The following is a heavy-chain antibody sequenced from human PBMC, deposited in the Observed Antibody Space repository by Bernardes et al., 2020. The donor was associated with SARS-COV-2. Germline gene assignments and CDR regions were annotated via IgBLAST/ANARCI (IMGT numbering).Heavy chain of an antibody. V-gene: IGHV3-48*01. CDR2: SSRSDTTT. CDR1: GFTLSTYS. Sequence: GGSLRLSCAASGFTLSTYSMNWVRQAPGKGLEWISYSSRSDTTTHYANSVKGRFTISRDDAKNSLFLQMNSLRAEDTAVYYCARVGYSSNWPAGFDSWGQGTLVTVSS. J-gene: IGHJ4*02. D-gene: IGHD6-19*01. CDR3: ARVGYSSNWPAGFDS.